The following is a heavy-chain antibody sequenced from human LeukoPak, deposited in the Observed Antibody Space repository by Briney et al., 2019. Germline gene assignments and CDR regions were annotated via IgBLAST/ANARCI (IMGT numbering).Heavy chain of an antibody. CDR1: GYTFTSYG. CDR2: MNPNSGNT. J-gene: IGHJ4*02. V-gene: IGHV1-8*02. CDR3: ARGEGAMAVAAPDY. Sequence: ASVKVSCKASGYTFTSYGISWVRQAPGQGLEWMGWMNPNSGNTGYAQKFQGRVTMTRNTSISTAYMELSSLRSEDTAVYYCARGEGAMAVAAPDYWGQGTLVTVSS. D-gene: IGHD6-19*01.